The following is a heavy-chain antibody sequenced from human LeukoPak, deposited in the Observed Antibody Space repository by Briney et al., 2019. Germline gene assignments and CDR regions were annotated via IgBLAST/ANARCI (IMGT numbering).Heavy chain of an antibody. CDR1: GASVNSGSSY. CDR3: ASVGAVAGLDH. D-gene: IGHD6-19*01. CDR2: IYYSGST. V-gene: IGHV4-61*01. Sequence: SETLSLTCTVSGASVNSGSSYWGWIRQPPGKRLEWIGYIYYSGSTNYNPSLKSRVTISVDTSKNQFSLKLSSVTAADTAVYYCASVGAVAGLDHWGQGTLVTVSS. J-gene: IGHJ4*02.